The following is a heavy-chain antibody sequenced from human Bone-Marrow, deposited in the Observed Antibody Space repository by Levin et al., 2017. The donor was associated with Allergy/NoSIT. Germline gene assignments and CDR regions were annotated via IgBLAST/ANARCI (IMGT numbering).Heavy chain of an antibody. J-gene: IGHJ6*02. Sequence: ASVKVSCKASGYNFTDYYLHWVRQAPGQGLEWMGWINPNNGGTDYAQKFQGRVTMTRDTSISTVYMELSRLRSDDTAVYYCTRDHCTTTGCYEYYYYGMDVWGQGSTVAVSS. V-gene: IGHV1-2*02. D-gene: IGHD2-2*01. CDR1: GYNFTDYY. CDR3: TRDHCTTTGCYEYYYYGMDV. CDR2: INPNNGGT.